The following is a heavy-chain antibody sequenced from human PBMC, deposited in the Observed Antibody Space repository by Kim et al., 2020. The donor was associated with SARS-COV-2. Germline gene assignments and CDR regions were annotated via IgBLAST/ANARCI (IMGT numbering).Heavy chain of an antibody. CDR2: VFHSGTT. CDR1: GVPITNSSYF. V-gene: IGHV4-39*01. CDR3: ARHTHTMFFFDWFFFDI. Sequence: SETLSLTCTVSGVPITNSSYFWGWIRQPPGKGLEWIGTVFHSGTTYYNPSLKSRVTLSVDTCSNQFSLMVPSVPAADTAVSYCARHTHTMFFFDWFFFDIGGQWTMVAVSS. D-gene: IGHD3-9*01. J-gene: IGHJ3*02.